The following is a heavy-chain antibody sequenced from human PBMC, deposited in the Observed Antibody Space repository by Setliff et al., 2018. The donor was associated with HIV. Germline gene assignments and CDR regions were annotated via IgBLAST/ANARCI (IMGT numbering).Heavy chain of an antibody. CDR1: GYSITNGNY. J-gene: IGHJ4*02. CDR2: IYSTGHT. V-gene: IGHV4-38-2*02. Sequence: SETLSLTCLVFGYSITNGNYWAWIRQSPGKGLEWIGSIYSTGHTYYNPSHKSRLTMSVDTAKNRFSLKLISATAADTAVYYCARDRALRFSKSPSFNYFDVWGQGALVTVSS. D-gene: IGHD3-10*01. CDR3: ARDRALRFSKSPSFNYFDV.